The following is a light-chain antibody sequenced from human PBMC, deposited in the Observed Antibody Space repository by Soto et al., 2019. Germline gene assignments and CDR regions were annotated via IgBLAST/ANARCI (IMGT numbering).Light chain of an antibody. V-gene: IGKV3-15*01. CDR3: QQYDNWRRT. Sequence: EIVMTQSPGTLYVSPGERATLSCRASQSVSSNLAWYQQKPGQAPRLLIYGASTRATGIPERFSGIGSGTEFTLTISSLQSADLAVYYCQQYDNWRRTFGQGTKLEI. CDR2: GAS. CDR1: QSVSSN. J-gene: IGKJ2*01.